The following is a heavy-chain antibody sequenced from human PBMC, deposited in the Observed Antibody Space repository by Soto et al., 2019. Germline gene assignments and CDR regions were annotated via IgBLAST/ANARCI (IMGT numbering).Heavy chain of an antibody. CDR3: ARDGRLVTMVRGPKRRGDYMDV. CDR2: ISSSSSYI. J-gene: IGHJ6*03. Sequence: PGGSLRLSCAASGFTFSSYSMNWVLQAPWKGLEWVSSISSSSSYIYYADSVKGRFTISRDNAKNSLYLQMNSLRAEDTAVYYCARDGRLVTMVRGPKRRGDYMDVWGKGTTVTVSS. D-gene: IGHD3-10*01. V-gene: IGHV3-21*01. CDR1: GFTFSSYS.